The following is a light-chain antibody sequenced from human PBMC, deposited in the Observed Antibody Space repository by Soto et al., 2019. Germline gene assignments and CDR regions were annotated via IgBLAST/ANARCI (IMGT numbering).Light chain of an antibody. CDR1: QNIHTN. J-gene: IGKJ5*01. CDR3: QQHSNWPPPNA. V-gene: IGKV3-11*01. Sequence: QNIHTNLGWYQQTPGQAPRLLIFGASSRATGIPARFCGSGSATDFTLTISSLVFEDCAVYYCQQHSNWPPPNAVGQGTRVDIK. CDR2: GAS.